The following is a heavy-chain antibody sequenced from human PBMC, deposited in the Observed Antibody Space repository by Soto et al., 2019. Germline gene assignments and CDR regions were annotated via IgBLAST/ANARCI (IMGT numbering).Heavy chain of an antibody. CDR1: GGSISSGGYY. V-gene: IGHV4-31*03. D-gene: IGHD3-16*02. J-gene: IGHJ3*02. Sequence: SETLSLTCTVSGGSISSGGYYWSWIRQHPGKGLEWIGYIYYSGSTYYNPSLKSRVTISVDTSKNQFSLKLSSVTAADTAVYYCARSERVPYYDYIWGSYRYGSDAFDIWGQGTMVTVSS. CDR2: IYYSGST. CDR3: ARSERVPYYDYIWGSYRYGSDAFDI.